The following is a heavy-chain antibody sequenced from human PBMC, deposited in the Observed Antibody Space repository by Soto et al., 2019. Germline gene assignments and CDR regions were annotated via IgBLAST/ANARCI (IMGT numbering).Heavy chain of an antibody. CDR3: AKKRSSGWYSSFDY. CDR2: ISGSGVNT. Sequence: EVQLLESGGGLVQVGGSLRLSCAASGFTFSSYAMSWVRHAPGKGLEWVSAISGSGVNTYYADAVKGRFTISRDNSKNTLYLKINSLRAEDTAIYYCAKKRSSGWYSSFDYWGQGSLVTVSS. D-gene: IGHD6-19*01. J-gene: IGHJ4*02. CDR1: GFTFSSYA. V-gene: IGHV3-23*01.